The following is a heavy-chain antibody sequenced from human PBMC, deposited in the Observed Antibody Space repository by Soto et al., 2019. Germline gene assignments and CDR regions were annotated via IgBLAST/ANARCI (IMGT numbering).Heavy chain of an antibody. D-gene: IGHD6-13*01. Sequence: QVQLQQWGSGFLKPSETLSLTCAVYGGSFSGYYWTWIRQPPGKRLEWIGEINHRGTTNYSPSLKSRVALSVDTSKNQFSLKLPSVTAADTAVYYCGRVERNSSSWELDFWGQGNLVTVSS. CDR2: INHRGTT. CDR1: GGSFSGYY. V-gene: IGHV4-34*02. CDR3: GRVERNSSSWELDF. J-gene: IGHJ1*01.